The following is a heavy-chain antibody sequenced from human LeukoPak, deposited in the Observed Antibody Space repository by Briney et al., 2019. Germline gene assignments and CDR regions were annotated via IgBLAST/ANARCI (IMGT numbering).Heavy chain of an antibody. V-gene: IGHV4-4*07. Sequence: ETLSLTCTVSGGSMSSYYWNWIRQPAGKGLEWIGHIYPSGSTNYNPSLKSRVTTSVDTSKNQFSLKLSSVTAADTAVYYCARLSFCGGDCSFGMDVWGQGTTVTVSS. CDR2: IYPSGST. D-gene: IGHD2-21*02. CDR3: ARLSFCGGDCSFGMDV. CDR1: GGSMSSYY. J-gene: IGHJ6*02.